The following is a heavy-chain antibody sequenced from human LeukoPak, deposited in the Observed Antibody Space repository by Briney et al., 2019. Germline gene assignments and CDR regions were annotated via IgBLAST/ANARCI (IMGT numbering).Heavy chain of an antibody. Sequence: SETLSLTCTVSGGSISSSSYYWGWIRQPPGKGLEWIGYVYYSGSTNYNPSLKSRVTISVDTSKNQFSLKLSSVTAADTAVYYCARGSPVGDYWGQGTLVTVSS. CDR3: ARGSPVGDY. J-gene: IGHJ4*02. V-gene: IGHV4-61*05. CDR1: GGSISSSSYY. CDR2: VYYSGST. D-gene: IGHD1-26*01.